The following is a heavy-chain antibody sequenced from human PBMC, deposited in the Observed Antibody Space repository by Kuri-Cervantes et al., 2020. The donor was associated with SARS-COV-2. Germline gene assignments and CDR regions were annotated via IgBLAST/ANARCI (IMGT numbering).Heavy chain of an antibody. CDR3: ARDPGGLDAFDI. CDR1: GYTFTGYY. V-gene: IGHV1-2*06. D-gene: IGHD4-23*01. Sequence: ASVKVSCKASGYTFTGYYMHWVRQAPGQGLEWMGRINPNSGGTNYAQKFQGRVTMTRDTSISTAYMELSRLRSDDKAVYYCARDPGGLDAFDIWGQGTMVTVSS. J-gene: IGHJ3*02. CDR2: INPNSGGT.